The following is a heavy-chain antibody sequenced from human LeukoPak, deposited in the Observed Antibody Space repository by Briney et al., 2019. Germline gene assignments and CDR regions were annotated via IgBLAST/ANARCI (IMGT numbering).Heavy chain of an antibody. CDR1: GFTFSSYD. Sequence: GRSLRLSCAASGFTFSSYDMHWVRQATGKGLEWVSAIGTAGDTYYPGSVKGRFTISRENAKNSLYLQMNSLRAGDTAVYYCARSIAAAHFFDYWGQGTLVTVSS. CDR3: ARSIAAAHFFDY. J-gene: IGHJ4*02. V-gene: IGHV3-13*01. CDR2: IGTAGDT. D-gene: IGHD6-25*01.